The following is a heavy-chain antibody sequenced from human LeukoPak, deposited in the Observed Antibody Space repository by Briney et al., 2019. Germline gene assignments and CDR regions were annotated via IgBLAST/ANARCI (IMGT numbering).Heavy chain of an antibody. CDR1: GFTFSDYY. J-gene: IGHJ4*02. V-gene: IGHV3-11*04. D-gene: IGHD3-3*01. CDR2: ISSSGSTI. CDR3: ARVASIDYYDFWSGYYSIYDY. Sequence: GGSLRLSCAASGFTFSDYYMSWIRQAPGKGLEWVSYISSSGSTIYYADSVKGRFTISRDNAKNSLYLQMNSLRAEDTAVYYCARVASIDYYDFWSGYYSIYDYWGQGTLVTVSS.